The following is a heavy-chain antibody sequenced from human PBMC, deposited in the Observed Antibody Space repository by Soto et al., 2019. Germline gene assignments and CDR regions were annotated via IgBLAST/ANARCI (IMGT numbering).Heavy chain of an antibody. CDR2: IYWDDDK. Sequence: QIALEESGPTRVKPTQTLAVTCTVSGFSLYTSGVGVGWIRQPPGKALEWLAVIYWDDDKRYSPSLKGRLPITKDTSKRPLVLTERNSGPMSSTSDYWAHTALYGEDYWDECCFDYGSKGSLVTVCS. V-gene: IGHV2-5*02. CDR3: AHTALYGEDYWDECCFDY. CDR1: GFSLYTSGVG. D-gene: IGHD2-21*01. J-gene: IGHJ4*02.